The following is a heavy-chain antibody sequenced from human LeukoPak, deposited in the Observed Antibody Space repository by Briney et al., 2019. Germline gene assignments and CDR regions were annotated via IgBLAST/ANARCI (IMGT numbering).Heavy chain of an antibody. CDR3: ARSISSRIAVAGTYFDY. D-gene: IGHD6-19*01. J-gene: IGHJ4*02. CDR1: GGSISSYY. CDR2: IYYSWST. Sequence: PSETLSLTCTVSGGSISSYYWSWIRQPPGKGLEWIGNIYYSWSTNYNPSLKSRVTISVDTSKNQFSLKLSSVTAADTAVYYCARSISSRIAVAGTYFDYWGQGTLVTVSS. V-gene: IGHV4-59*01.